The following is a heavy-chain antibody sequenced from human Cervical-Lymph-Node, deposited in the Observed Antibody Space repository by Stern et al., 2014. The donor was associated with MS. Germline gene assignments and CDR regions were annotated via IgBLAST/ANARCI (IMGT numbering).Heavy chain of an antibody. Sequence: EVQLVESGGGLVQPGRSLRLSCAASGFTFDAYAMHWVRQAPGKGLEWVSSISGNSVAIEYADSVKGRFTISRDNAKTSLYLQMDSLRAEDTALYYCAKDKGSGYDFFDYWGQGTLVTVSS. V-gene: IGHV3-9*01. J-gene: IGHJ4*02. CDR1: GFTFDAYA. D-gene: IGHD5-12*01. CDR2: ISGNSVAI. CDR3: AKDKGSGYDFFDY.